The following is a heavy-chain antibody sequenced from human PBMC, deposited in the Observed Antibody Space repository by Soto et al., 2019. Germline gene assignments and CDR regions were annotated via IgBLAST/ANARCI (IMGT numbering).Heavy chain of an antibody. D-gene: IGHD3-3*01. V-gene: IGHV2-5*02. J-gene: IGHJ4*02. CDR3: AHRVLRTVFGLVTTTAIYFDF. CDR2: IYWDEDK. Sequence: QITLNESGPTQVKPRQTLTLTCTFSGFSLTTSGVGVGLIRQSPGKAPEWLALIYWDEDKRYSPSLKSRLTITKDTSKNQVVLTMADLDPADTATYYCAHRVLRTVFGLVTTTAIYFDFWGQGTPVAVSS. CDR1: GFSLTTSGVG.